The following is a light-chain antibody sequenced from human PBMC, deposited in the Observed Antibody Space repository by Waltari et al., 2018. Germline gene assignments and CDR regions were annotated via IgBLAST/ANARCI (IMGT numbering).Light chain of an antibody. CDR2: DAS. Sequence: VVMTQTPLSLSVTPGQPASISCKSSQSLLASDGKTHLHWYLQKPGQSPQLLIYDASSRVSGVSDRFSGGGSGTDFTLIISRVEAEDVGVYYCMQGTHVPVTSGPGTRVDI. V-gene: IGKV2-29*02. J-gene: IGKJ3*01. CDR3: MQGTHVPVT. CDR1: QSLLASDGKTH.